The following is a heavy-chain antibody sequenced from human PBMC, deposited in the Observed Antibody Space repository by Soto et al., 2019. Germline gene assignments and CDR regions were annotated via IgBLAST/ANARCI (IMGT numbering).Heavy chain of an antibody. Sequence: SETLSLTCTVSGGSISSGDYYWSWIRQPPGKGLEWIGYIYYSGSTYYNPSLKSRVTISVDTSKNQFSLKLSSVTAADTAVYYCARDNRVGANSHFDYWGQGTLVTVSS. CDR2: IYYSGST. CDR3: ARDNRVGANSHFDY. D-gene: IGHD1-26*01. J-gene: IGHJ4*02. V-gene: IGHV4-30-4*01. CDR1: GGSISSGDYY.